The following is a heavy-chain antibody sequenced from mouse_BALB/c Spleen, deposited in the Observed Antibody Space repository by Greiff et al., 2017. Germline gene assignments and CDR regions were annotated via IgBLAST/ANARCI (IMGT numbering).Heavy chain of an antibody. J-gene: IGHJ2*01. Sequence: QVQLKESGAELMKPGASVKISCKATGYTFSSYWIEWVKQRPGHGLEWIGEILPGSGSTNYNEKFKGKATFTADTSSNTAYMQLSSLTSEDSAVYYCARFHGYYSQRPYFDYWGQGTTLTVSS. CDR1: GYTFSSYW. V-gene: IGHV1-9*01. D-gene: IGHD2-3*01. CDR2: ILPGSGST. CDR3: ARFHGYYSQRPYFDY.